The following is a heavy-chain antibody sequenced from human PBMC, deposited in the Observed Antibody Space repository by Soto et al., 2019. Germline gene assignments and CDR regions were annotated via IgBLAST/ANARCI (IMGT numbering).Heavy chain of an antibody. D-gene: IGHD5-18*01. CDR2: ISGSGGST. CDR3: AKDVRYTYGYDYFDY. CDR1: GFTFSSYA. Sequence: EVQLLESGGGLVQPGGSLRLSCAASGFTFSSYAMSWVRQAPGKGLEWVSGISGSGGSTNYADSVKGRFTISRDNSKNTLYLQMNSLRAEDTAVYYCAKDVRYTYGYDYFDYWGQGTLVTVSS. V-gene: IGHV3-23*01. J-gene: IGHJ4*02.